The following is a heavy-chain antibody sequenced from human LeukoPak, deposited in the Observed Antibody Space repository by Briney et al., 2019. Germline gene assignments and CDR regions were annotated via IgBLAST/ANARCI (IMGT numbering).Heavy chain of an antibody. V-gene: IGHV1-2*02. CDR3: ARVQVLLWFGIDY. J-gene: IGHJ4*02. CDR2: INPNSGGT. CDR1: GYXFTGYY. Sequence: ASVKVSCMASGYXFTGYYIHWVRQAPGQGLEWMGWINPNSGGTNYAQKFQGRVTMTRDTSISTAYMELSRLRSDDTAVYYCARVQVLLWFGIDYWGQGTLVTVSS. D-gene: IGHD3-10*01.